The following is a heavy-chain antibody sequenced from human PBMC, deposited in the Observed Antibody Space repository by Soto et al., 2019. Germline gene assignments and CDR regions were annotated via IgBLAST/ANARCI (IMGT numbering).Heavy chain of an antibody. D-gene: IGHD3-10*01. Sequence: QVQLVESGGGVVQPGRSLRLSCAASGFTFSSYGMHWVRQAPGKGLEWVAVISYDGSNKYYADSVKGRFTISRDNSKNMLYLQMNSLRAEDTAVYYCAKELSFWFGESNYYYYGMDVWGQGTTVTVSS. V-gene: IGHV3-30*18. CDR2: ISYDGSNK. J-gene: IGHJ6*02. CDR1: GFTFSSYG. CDR3: AKELSFWFGESNYYYYGMDV.